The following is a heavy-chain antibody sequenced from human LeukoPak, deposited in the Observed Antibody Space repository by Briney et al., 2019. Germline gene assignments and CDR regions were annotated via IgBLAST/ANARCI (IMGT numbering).Heavy chain of an antibody. Sequence: SETLSLTCTVSGGSISSYYWSWIRQPPGKGLEWIGYIYYSGSTNYNPSLKSRVTISVDTSKNQFSLKLGSVTAADTAVYYCASSSGGKSYYYYGMDVWGQGTTVTVSS. D-gene: IGHD4-23*01. CDR2: IYYSGST. CDR1: GGSISSYY. CDR3: ASSSGGKSYYYYGMDV. V-gene: IGHV4-59*08. J-gene: IGHJ6*02.